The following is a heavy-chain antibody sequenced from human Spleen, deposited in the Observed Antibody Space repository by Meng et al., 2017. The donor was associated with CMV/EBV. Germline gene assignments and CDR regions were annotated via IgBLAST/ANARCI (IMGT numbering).Heavy chain of an antibody. CDR3: ARGGLTIFGRPYDP. J-gene: IGHJ5*02. Sequence: KASGGTFSSYAISWVRQAPGQGLEWMGGIIPILRIANYAQKFQGRVTITADKSTTTAYMELSSLRSEDTAVYYCARGGLTIFGRPYDPWGQGTLVTVSS. CDR2: IIPILRIA. D-gene: IGHD3-3*01. CDR1: GGTFSSYA. V-gene: IGHV1-69*10.